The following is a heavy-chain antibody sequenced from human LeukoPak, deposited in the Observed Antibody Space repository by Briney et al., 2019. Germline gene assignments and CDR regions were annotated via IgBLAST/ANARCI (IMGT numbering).Heavy chain of an antibody. Sequence: PGGSLRLSCAASGFTFSAYGVTWVRQAPGKGLEWVSSMGVSGDNVQYADSVKGRFAISRDNSKNTLYLQMNSLRAEDAAVYYCAKDPNGDYVGAFDTWGQGTMVIVSS. D-gene: IGHD4-17*01. V-gene: IGHV3-23*01. CDR2: MGVSGDNV. CDR3: AKDPNGDYVGAFDT. J-gene: IGHJ3*02. CDR1: GFTFSAYG.